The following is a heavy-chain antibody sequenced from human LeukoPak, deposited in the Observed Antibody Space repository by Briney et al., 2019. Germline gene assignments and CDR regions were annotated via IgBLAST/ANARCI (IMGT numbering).Heavy chain of an antibody. D-gene: IGHD2-2*01. CDR1: GGSISSSSYY. CDR2: IYYSGST. V-gene: IGHV4-39*07. CDR3: ARAISQVPLDNWFDP. Sequence: SETLSLTCTVSGGSISSSSYYWGWIRQPPGKGLEWIGSIYYSGSTCYNPSLKSRVTISVDTSKNQFSLKLSSVTAADTAVYYCARAISQVPLDNWFDPWGQGTLVTVSS. J-gene: IGHJ5*02.